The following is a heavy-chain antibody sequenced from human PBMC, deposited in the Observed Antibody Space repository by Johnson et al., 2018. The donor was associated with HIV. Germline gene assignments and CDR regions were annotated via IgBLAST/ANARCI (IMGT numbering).Heavy chain of an antibody. Sequence: QVQLVESGGGVVQPGRSLRLSCTASGFTFSNYAIHWVRQAPGKGLEWVTVISYDGSNQYYADSVKGRFTISRDNSKNTLYLQMYRLRAEDTAVYYCARDCSYGSNDAFDIWGQGTMVTVSS. D-gene: IGHD5-18*01. CDR2: ISYDGSNQ. V-gene: IGHV3-30*04. CDR1: GFTFSNYA. CDR3: ARDCSYGSNDAFDI. J-gene: IGHJ3*02.